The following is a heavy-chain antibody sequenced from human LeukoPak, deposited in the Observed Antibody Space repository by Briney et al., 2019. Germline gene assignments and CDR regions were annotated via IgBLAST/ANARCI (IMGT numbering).Heavy chain of an antibody. CDR2: ISSSCGTI. J-gene: IGHJ4*02. Sequence: PGGSVRLSCAASGYTFSSYEMNWVRQAPGKGLEWVSYISSSCGTIYYADTVKGRFTISRDNAKNSLYLQMNSLRAEDTPVYYCARVYYYASGSRWGDYFDYWGQGTLVTVSS. CDR3: ARVYYYASGSRWGDYFDY. V-gene: IGHV3-48*03. CDR1: GYTFSSYE. D-gene: IGHD3-10*01.